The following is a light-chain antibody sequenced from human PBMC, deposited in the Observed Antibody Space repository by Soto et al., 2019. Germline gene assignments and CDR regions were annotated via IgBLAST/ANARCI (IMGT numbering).Light chain of an antibody. Sequence: EIVLTQSPGTLSLSPGERATLSCRASQSVTSNYLAWYQQKPGQAPRLLIYAASRRAPGIPDRFSGSGSGTDFTLTISRLEPEDFAVYYCQQYGSSSWTFGQGTKVDIK. J-gene: IGKJ1*01. V-gene: IGKV3-20*01. CDR2: AAS. CDR3: QQYGSSSWT. CDR1: QSVTSNY.